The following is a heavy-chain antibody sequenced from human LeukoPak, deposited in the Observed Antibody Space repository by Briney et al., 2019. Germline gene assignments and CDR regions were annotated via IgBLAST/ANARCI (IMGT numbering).Heavy chain of an antibody. V-gene: IGHV3-48*03. J-gene: IGHJ3*02. D-gene: IGHD3-10*01. CDR1: GFTFSSYE. CDR3: ARGVGPRGVTAGPDAFDI. CDR2: ISSSGSTI. Sequence: GGSLRLSCAASGFTFSSYEMNWVRQAPGKGLEWVSYISSSGSTIYYADSVKGRFTISRDNAKNSLYLQMNSLRAEDTAVYYCARGVGPRGVTAGPDAFDIWGQGTMVTVSS.